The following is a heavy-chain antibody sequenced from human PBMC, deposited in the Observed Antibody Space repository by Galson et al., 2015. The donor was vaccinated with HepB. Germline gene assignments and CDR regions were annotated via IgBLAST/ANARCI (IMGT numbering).Heavy chain of an antibody. Sequence: SVKVSCKVSGYTLTELSMHWVRQAPGKGLGWMGGFDPEDGETIYAQKFQGRVTMTEDTSTDTAYMELSSLRSEDTAVYYCATAERDYYYYYMDVWGKGTTVTVSS. CDR2: FDPEDGET. D-gene: IGHD1-1*01. J-gene: IGHJ6*03. CDR3: ATAERDYYYYYMDV. V-gene: IGHV1-24*01. CDR1: GYTLTELS.